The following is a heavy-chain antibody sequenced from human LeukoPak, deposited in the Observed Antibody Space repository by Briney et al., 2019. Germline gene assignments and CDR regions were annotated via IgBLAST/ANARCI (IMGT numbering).Heavy chain of an antibody. Sequence: GGSLRRSCAASGFTSSSYAMHWVRQAPGKGREWVADISYDGSNEYYADSVKGRFTISRDNSKNTLYLRMNSMRAEDTSVYYCARDESDCTNGICSYYFDDWGQGTLVTVYS. V-gene: IGHV3-30*01. CDR3: ARDESDCTNGICSYYFDD. CDR1: GFTSSSYA. D-gene: IGHD2-8*01. CDR2: ISYDGSNE. J-gene: IGHJ4*02.